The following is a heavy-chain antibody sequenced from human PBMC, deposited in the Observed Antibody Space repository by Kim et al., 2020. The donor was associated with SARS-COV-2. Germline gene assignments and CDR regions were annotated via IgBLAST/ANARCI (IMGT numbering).Heavy chain of an antibody. D-gene: IGHD2-15*01. J-gene: IGHJ4*02. CDR3: VKDREYCSGGTCYNGILDH. CDR1: GFTFSNYA. V-gene: IGHV3-30*18. Sequence: GGSLRLSCAASGFTFSNYAMHWVRQAPGKGLEWMAVISHDGSKEYYGDSVKGRFTISRDNSRNTLSLQMNSLRGEDTAVYSCVKDREYCSGGTCYNGILDHWGKGTLVTVSS. CDR2: ISHDGSKE.